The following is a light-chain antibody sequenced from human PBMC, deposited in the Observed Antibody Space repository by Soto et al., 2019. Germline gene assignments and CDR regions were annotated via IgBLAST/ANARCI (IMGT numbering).Light chain of an antibody. CDR1: QSVSSY. V-gene: IGKV3-11*01. J-gene: IGKJ1*01. CDR3: QQRSNWPPWT. CDR2: DAF. Sequence: EIVLTQSPATLSLSPGEGATLSCRASQSVSSYLAWYQQKPGQAPRLLIYDAFNRATGTPARFSGSGSGTDFTLISSSLEPEDFAVYYCQQRSNWPPWTFGQGTKVEIK.